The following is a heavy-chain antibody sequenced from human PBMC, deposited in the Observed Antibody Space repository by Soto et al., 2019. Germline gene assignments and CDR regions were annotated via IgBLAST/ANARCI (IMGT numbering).Heavy chain of an antibody. D-gene: IGHD3-22*01. J-gene: IGHJ4*02. Sequence: GESLKIFCKGSGYSFAGYWITWVRQKPGKGLEWMGRTDPSDSQTYYSPSFRGHVTISVTKSITTVFLQWSSLRASDTAMYYCARQIYDSDTGPNFQYYFDSWGQGTPVTVSS. CDR1: GYSFAGYW. V-gene: IGHV5-10-1*01. CDR2: TDPSDSQT. CDR3: ARQIYDSDTGPNFQYYFDS.